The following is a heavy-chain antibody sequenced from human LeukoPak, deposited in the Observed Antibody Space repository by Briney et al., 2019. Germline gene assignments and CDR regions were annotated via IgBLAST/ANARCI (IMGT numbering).Heavy chain of an antibody. Sequence: GRSLRLSCAASGFTFSTYGMHWVRQAPGKGLEWVAIISYDGTNKYFADSVKDRFTISRDNSKNTLYLQMNSLRAEDTAMYYCATVVRGVADWGQGTLVTVSS. V-gene: IGHV3-30*03. CDR1: GFTFSTYG. CDR2: ISYDGTNK. D-gene: IGHD3-10*01. J-gene: IGHJ4*02. CDR3: ATVVRGVAD.